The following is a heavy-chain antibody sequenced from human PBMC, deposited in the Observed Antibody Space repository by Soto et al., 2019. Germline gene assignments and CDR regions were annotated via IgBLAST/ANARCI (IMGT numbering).Heavy chain of an antibody. CDR2: ISGSGGST. J-gene: IGHJ4*02. CDR3: AKPPSDYGSHFDY. V-gene: IGHV3-23*01. D-gene: IGHD4-17*01. Sequence: GGSLRLSCSASGFTFSSYAMSWVRQASGKGLEWVSGISGSGGSTYYADSVKGRFTISRDNSKNTLYLQMNSLRAEDTAVYYCAKPPSDYGSHFDYWGQGTLVTVSS. CDR1: GFTFSSYA.